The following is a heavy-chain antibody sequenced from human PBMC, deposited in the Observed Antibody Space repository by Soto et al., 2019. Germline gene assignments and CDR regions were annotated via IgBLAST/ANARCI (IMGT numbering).Heavy chain of an antibody. CDR2: INPNIGGT. D-gene: IGHD4-17*01. J-gene: IGHJ4*02. CDR3: AKGPGYGDYPSPF. CDR1: GYTFTSYY. Sequence: ASVKVSCKASGYTFTSYYIYWVRQAPGQGLEWMGIINPNIGGTSYAQNFQGRVTMTRDTSTSTVSMELNSLRAEDTAVYYCAKGPGYGDYPSPFWGQGTLVTVSS. V-gene: IGHV1-46*01.